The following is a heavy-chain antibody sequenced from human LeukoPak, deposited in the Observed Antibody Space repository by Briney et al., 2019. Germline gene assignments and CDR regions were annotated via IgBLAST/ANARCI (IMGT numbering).Heavy chain of an antibody. Sequence: GGSLRLSCAASGFTVISNYMSWVRQAPGKGLEWVSLIYSGGSTYYADSVRGRFTISRDNSKNTLCLQMNSLRTEDTAVYYCATTRYDAFDIWGQGTMVTVSS. CDR2: IYSGGST. CDR3: ATTRYDAFDI. V-gene: IGHV3-53*01. CDR1: GFTVISNY. D-gene: IGHD4-17*01. J-gene: IGHJ3*02.